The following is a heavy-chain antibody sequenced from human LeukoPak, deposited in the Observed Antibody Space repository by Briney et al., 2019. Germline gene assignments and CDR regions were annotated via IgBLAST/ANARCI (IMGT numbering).Heavy chain of an antibody. D-gene: IGHD5-12*01. CDR1: GGSISSSNW. V-gene: IGHV4-4*03. Sequence: PGTSSLTCAVSGGSISSSNWWSWVRQPPGKGLEWIGEIYHSGSTNYNPSLRSRVTISVDKSKNQFSLKLSSVTAADTAVYYCARGSVRNSWLRPSYYFANGAQEPWSTVSS. J-gene: IGHJ4*01. CDR3: ARGSVRNSWLRPSYYFAN. CDR2: IYHSGST.